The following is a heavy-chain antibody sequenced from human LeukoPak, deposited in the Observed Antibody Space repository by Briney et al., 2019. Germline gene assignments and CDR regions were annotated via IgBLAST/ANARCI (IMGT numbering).Heavy chain of an antibody. CDR2: IHPGRGDT. V-gene: IGHV1-2*02. CDR1: GYTFTDHY. Sequence: SVKVSCKALGYTFTDHYFHWLRQAPGQGIEWMGWIHPGRGDTNIAQKFQGRVSLTRDMSISTAYMELSRLTSDDTAVYYCARDHNWGPDYWGQGTLVSVSS. J-gene: IGHJ4*02. D-gene: IGHD7-27*01. CDR3: ARDHNWGPDY.